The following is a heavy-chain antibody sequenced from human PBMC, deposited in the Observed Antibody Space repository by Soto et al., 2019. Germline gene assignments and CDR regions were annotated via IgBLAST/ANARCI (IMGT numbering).Heavy chain of an antibody. CDR2: ISGSGGST. V-gene: IGHV3-23*01. Sequence: PGGSLRLSCAASGFTFSSYAMSWVRQAPGKGLEWVSAISGSGGSTYYADSVKGRFTISRDNSKNTLYLQMNSLRAEDTAVYYCAKDGTVVPAKRGYYYGMDVWGQGTTVTVSS. CDR1: GFTFSSYA. J-gene: IGHJ6*02. D-gene: IGHD2-2*01. CDR3: AKDGTVVPAKRGYYYGMDV.